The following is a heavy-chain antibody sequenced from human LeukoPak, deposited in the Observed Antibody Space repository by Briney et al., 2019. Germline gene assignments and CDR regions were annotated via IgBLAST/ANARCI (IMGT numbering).Heavy chain of an antibody. J-gene: IGHJ4*02. Sequence: GASVTVSCKASGYTFTGYYMHWVRQAPGQGLEWMGWINPNSGGTNYAQKFQGRVTMTRDTSISTAYMELSRLRSDDTAVYYCARSYGGGGYDFDYWGQGTLVTVSS. V-gene: IGHV1-2*02. CDR3: ARSYGGGGYDFDY. CDR2: INPNSGGT. D-gene: IGHD5-12*01. CDR1: GYTFTGYY.